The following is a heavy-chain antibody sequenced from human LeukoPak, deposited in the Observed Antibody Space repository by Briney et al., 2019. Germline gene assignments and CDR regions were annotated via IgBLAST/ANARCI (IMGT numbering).Heavy chain of an antibody. Sequence: SVKVSCKASGGTFSSYAISWVRQAPGQGLEWMGGIIPIFGTANYAQKFQGRVTMTTDTSTSTAYMELGSLTSDDTAVYYCARDQGWCSGGRCYGVYWGQGTLVTVSS. CDR3: ARDQGWCSGGRCYGVY. J-gene: IGHJ4*02. D-gene: IGHD2-15*01. CDR2: IIPIFGTA. V-gene: IGHV1-69*05. CDR1: GGTFSSYA.